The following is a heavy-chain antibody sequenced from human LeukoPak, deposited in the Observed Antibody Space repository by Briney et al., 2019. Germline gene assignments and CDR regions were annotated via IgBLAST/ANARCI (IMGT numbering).Heavy chain of an antibody. D-gene: IGHD5-24*01. V-gene: IGHV5-10-1*01. J-gene: IGHJ4*02. CDR2: IDPSDSYT. Sequence: GESLKISCKGSGYIFTSYWITWVRQMPGKGLGWMGRIDPSDSYTNYSPSFQGHVTISADKSLSTAYLQWSSLKASDTAMYYCARQRWPDYWGQGTLVTVSS. CDR3: ARQRWPDY. CDR1: GYIFTSYW.